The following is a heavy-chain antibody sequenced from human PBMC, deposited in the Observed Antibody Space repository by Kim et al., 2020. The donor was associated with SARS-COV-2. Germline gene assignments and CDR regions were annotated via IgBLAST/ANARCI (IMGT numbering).Heavy chain of an antibody. V-gene: IGHV3-21*01. CDR1: GFTFSSYS. CDR3: ASLVMITFGGVIADFDY. J-gene: IGHJ4*02. CDR2: ISSSSSYI. D-gene: IGHD3-16*02. Sequence: GGSLRLSCAASGFTFSSYSMNWVRQAPGKGLEWVSSISSSSSYIYYADSVKGRFTISRDNAKNSLYLQMNSLRAEDTAVYYCASLVMITFGGVIADFDYWGQGTLVTVSS.